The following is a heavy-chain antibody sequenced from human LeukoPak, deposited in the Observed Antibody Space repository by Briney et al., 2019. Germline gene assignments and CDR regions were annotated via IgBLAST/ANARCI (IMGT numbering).Heavy chain of an antibody. Sequence: GGSLRLSCAASGLSVTSNYMTWVRQAPGTGLEWVAIIYSGGYTDYADSVKGRFTISRDNSKNTLYLQMNSLRAEDTAVYYCARRLEYSGSKGVFDYWGQGTLVTVSS. CDR3: ARRLEYSGSKGVFDY. D-gene: IGHD1-26*01. J-gene: IGHJ4*02. CDR2: IYSGGYT. V-gene: IGHV3-66*01. CDR1: GLSVTSNY.